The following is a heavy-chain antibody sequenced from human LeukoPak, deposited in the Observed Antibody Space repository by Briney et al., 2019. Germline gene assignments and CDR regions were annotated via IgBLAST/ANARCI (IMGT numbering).Heavy chain of an antibody. CDR1: GYTFTNYG. D-gene: IGHD2-15*01. CDR2: ISAYNGNT. V-gene: IGHV1-18*01. Sequence: ASVKVSCKASGYTFTNYGISWVRQAPRQGLEWMAWISAYNGNTDYAQKFQGRVTVTADTSTSTAYMEQRSLISDGTAVYYCARSGCSAGSCYSQTVKFDSWGQGTLVTVSS. J-gene: IGHJ4*02. CDR3: ARSGCSAGSCYSQTVKFDS.